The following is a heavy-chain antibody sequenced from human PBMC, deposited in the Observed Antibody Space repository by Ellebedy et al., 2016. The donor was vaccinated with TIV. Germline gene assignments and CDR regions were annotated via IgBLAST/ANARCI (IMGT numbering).Heavy chain of an antibody. D-gene: IGHD4-17*01. V-gene: IGHV1-46*01. J-gene: IGHJ4*02. CDR1: GYTFISYS. CDR3: TRDRVVGVTTFVY. Sequence: AASVKVSCKASGYTFISYSMHWVRQAPGQGLDWMGISDPLGGTTSYAENFQGRVSMTGDTSTSTVYMELISLRSEDSAVYYCTRDRVVGVTTFVYWGQGTVVTVSS. CDR2: SDPLGGTT.